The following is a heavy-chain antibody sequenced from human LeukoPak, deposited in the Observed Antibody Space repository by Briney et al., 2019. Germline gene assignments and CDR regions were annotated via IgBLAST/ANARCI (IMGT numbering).Heavy chain of an antibody. V-gene: IGHV4-61*02. CDR3: VRDDRRGSFGDAFDI. D-gene: IGHD1-1*01. CDR1: GGSITSGRYF. Sequence: SQTLSLTCTVSGGSITSGRYFWSWIRQPAGKGLEWIGRIYNSDTTNYTPSLKSRVTISIDTSKNQFSLKLSSVTAADTAVYYCVRDDRRGSFGDAFDIWGLGTMVIVSS. CDR2: IYNSDTT. J-gene: IGHJ3*02.